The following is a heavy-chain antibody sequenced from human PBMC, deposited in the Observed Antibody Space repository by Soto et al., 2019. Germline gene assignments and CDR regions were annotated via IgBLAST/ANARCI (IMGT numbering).Heavy chain of an antibody. Sequence: QVQLVQSGAEVKKPGASVKVSCKASGYTFIGYYIHWVRQAPGQGLEWMGRINPRSGDTTYAQKFQGRLTMTRDTSISTAYMELSSLISDDTAVYYCGRDDVGATPLGWFDPWGQGSLVTVSS. J-gene: IGHJ5*02. CDR1: GYTFIGYY. D-gene: IGHD1-26*01. CDR3: GRDDVGATPLGWFDP. V-gene: IGHV1-2*06. CDR2: INPRSGDT.